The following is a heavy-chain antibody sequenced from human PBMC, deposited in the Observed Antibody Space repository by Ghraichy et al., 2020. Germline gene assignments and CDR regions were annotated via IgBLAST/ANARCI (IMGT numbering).Heavy chain of an antibody. D-gene: IGHD3-10*01. CDR2: IKSKTDGGTT. Sequence: GGSLRLSCAASGFTFSNAWMSWVRQAPGKGLEWVGRIKSKTDGGTTDYAAPVKGRFTISRDDSKNTLYLQMNSLKTEDTAVYYCTTTIVMVRGVNKASDYWGQGTLVTVSS. CDR1: GFTFSNAW. J-gene: IGHJ4*02. V-gene: IGHV3-15*01. CDR3: TTTIVMVRGVNKASDY.